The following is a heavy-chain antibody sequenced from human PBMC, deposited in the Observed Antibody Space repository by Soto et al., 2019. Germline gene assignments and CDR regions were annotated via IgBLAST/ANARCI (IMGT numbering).Heavy chain of an antibody. CDR3: ARPLWRDDYNWGYFDL. V-gene: IGHV3-30-3*01. CDR1: GFTFSSYA. CDR2: ISYDGSNK. Sequence: QVQLVESGGGVVQPGRSLRLSFAASGFTFSSYAMHWVRQAPGKGLECVAVISYDGSNKYYADSVKGRFTISRDNSKNTLYLQMNSLRTEGTAVYYCARPLWRDDYNWGYFDLWGRGTLVTVSS. D-gene: IGHD4-4*01. J-gene: IGHJ2*01.